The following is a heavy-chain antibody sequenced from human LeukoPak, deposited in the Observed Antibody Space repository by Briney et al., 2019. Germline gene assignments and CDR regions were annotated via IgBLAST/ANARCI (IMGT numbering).Heavy chain of an antibody. CDR2: IIPIFGTA. CDR1: GGTFSNYA. CDR3: ARGKHEMYYYDSSGYYWFDP. J-gene: IGHJ5*02. Sequence: SVKVSCKASGGTFSNYAISWVRQAPGQGLEWMGGIIPIFGTANYAQKFQGRVSITTDESTSTAYMELSSLRSEDTAVYYCARGKHEMYYYDSSGYYWFDPWGQGTLVTVSS. V-gene: IGHV1-69*05. D-gene: IGHD3-22*01.